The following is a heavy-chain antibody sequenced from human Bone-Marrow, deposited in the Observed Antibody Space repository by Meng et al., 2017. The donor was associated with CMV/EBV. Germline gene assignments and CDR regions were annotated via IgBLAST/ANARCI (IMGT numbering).Heavy chain of an antibody. CDR3: ARTGGGYCSTTPCRNGFDP. CDR2: IYYSGST. J-gene: IGHJ5*02. D-gene: IGHD2-2*01. V-gene: IGHV4-59*01. Sequence: SMSNYSWSWIRQPPGKGLEWIGYIYYSGSTNYNPSLKSRVTISVDTSKNQFSLKLSSVTAADTAVYYCARTGGGYCSTTPCRNGFDPWGQGTLVTVSS. CDR1: SMSNYS.